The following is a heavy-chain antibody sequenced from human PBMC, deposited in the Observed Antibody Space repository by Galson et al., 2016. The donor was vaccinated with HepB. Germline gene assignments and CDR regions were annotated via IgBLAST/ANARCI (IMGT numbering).Heavy chain of an antibody. CDR3: ARGRSASHYYDGSAYYYTLDY. D-gene: IGHD3-22*01. CDR2: INAGNGNT. Sequence: SVKVSCKASGYIFHNYAMHWGRQAPGQRLEWMGWINAGNGNTKYSQKFQGRVTITRDTSASTAYMDLTSLTSEDTDVYYGARGRSASHYYDGSAYYYTLDYWGQGTLVTVSS. CDR1: GYIFHNYA. V-gene: IGHV1-3*01. J-gene: IGHJ4*02.